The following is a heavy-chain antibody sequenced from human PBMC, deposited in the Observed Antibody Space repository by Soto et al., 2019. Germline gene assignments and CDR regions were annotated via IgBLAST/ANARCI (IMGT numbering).Heavy chain of an antibody. D-gene: IGHD4-17*01. CDR2: ISAYNGNT. CDR3: ARVLYGDYYYGMDV. V-gene: IGHV1-18*04. Sequence: GASVKVSCKASGYTFTSYGISWVRQAPGQGLEWMGWISAYNGNTNYAQKLQGRVTMTTDTSTSTAYMELRSLRSDDTAVYYCARVLYGDYYYGMDVWGQGTTFTVSS. CDR1: GYTFTSYG. J-gene: IGHJ6*02.